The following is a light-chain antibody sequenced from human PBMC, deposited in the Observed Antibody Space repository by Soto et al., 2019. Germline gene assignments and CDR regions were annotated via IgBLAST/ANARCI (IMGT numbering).Light chain of an antibody. V-gene: IGKV1-12*01. CDR2: TAS. Sequence: DIQMTQSPSSVSASVGDTVTITCRASQDINKWLAWYQQKPGLAPNLVIYTASRLHGVGPSRFSGSASWTNFTLTISSLQPEVVGTYYCQQGKSFPLTFGGGTKVDI. CDR1: QDINKW. CDR3: QQGKSFPLT. J-gene: IGKJ4*01.